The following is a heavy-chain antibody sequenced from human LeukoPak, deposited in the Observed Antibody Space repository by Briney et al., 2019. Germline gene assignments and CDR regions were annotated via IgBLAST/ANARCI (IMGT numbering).Heavy chain of an antibody. J-gene: IGHJ2*01. CDR2: INNDASSA. CDR1: GFTFSSSW. V-gene: IGHV3-74*01. D-gene: IGHD4-11*01. Sequence: PGGSLRHSCAASGFTFSSSWMHWVRQTPGKGLVWVSHINNDASSATYADSVKGRFTISRDNAKNTLYLQMNSLRAEDTAVYYCARLQGSFWYFDLWGLGTLVTVSS. CDR3: ARLQGSFWYFDL.